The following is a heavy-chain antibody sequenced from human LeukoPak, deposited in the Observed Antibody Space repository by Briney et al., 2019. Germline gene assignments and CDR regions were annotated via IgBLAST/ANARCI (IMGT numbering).Heavy chain of an antibody. CDR2: ISDDGSAE. J-gene: IGHJ4*02. Sequence: GGSLRLSCAASGFTFSSYGLHWVRQAPGKGLEWVTYISDDGSAEYYSDSVRGRFTISRDNSKNTLYLQMYSLRTEDTAVFYCAKGGISGSYYLSYFDSWGQGTLVTVSS. CDR3: AKGGISGSYYLSYFDS. D-gene: IGHD1-26*01. V-gene: IGHV3-30*18. CDR1: GFTFSSYG.